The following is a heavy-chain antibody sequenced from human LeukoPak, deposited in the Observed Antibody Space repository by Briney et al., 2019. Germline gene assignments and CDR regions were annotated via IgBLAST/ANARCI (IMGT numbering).Heavy chain of an antibody. D-gene: IGHD2-2*01. CDR1: GFTFSSYA. J-gene: IGHJ4*02. CDR2: ISYDGSNK. Sequence: PGGSLRLSCAASGFTFSSYAMDWVRQAPGKGLEWVAVISYDGSNKYYADSVKGRFTISRDNSKNTLYLQMNSLRAEDTAVYYCARALRYCSSTSCYYFDYWGQGTLVTVSS. V-gene: IGHV3-30*04. CDR3: ARALRYCSSTSCYYFDY.